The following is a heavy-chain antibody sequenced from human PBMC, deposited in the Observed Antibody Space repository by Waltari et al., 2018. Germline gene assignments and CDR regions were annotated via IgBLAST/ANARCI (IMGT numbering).Heavy chain of an antibody. D-gene: IGHD3-10*01. V-gene: IGHV2-70*04. Sequence: VTLKESGPALLNPTQTLTLPFTFSGFSLSTSGMRVSWIRQPPGQALELLARIDWAEDKLSHTSLKTRLTISKDTTKNQVVLTMTNMDPVDKATYYWALYYWDIRYYYYMDVWGKGTTVTVSS. J-gene: IGHJ6*03. CDR2: IDWAEDK. CDR3: ALYYWDIRYYYYMDV. CDR1: GFSLSTSGMR.